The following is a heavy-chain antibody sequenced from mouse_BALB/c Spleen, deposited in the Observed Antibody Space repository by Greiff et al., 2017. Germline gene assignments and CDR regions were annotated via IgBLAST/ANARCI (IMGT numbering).Heavy chain of an antibody. CDR2: IDPANGNT. Sequence: EVQLQQSGAELVKPGASVKLSCTASGFNIKDTYMHWVKQRPEQGLEWIGRIDPANGNTKYDPKFQGKATITADTSSNTAYLQLSSLTSEDTAVYYCARGSGYMVTTFAYWGQGTLVTVSA. CDR3: ARGSGYMVTTFAY. CDR1: GFNIKDTY. D-gene: IGHD2-1*01. J-gene: IGHJ3*01. V-gene: IGHV14-3*02.